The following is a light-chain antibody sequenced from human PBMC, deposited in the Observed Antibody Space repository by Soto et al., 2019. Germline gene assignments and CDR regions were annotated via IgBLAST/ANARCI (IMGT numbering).Light chain of an antibody. CDR3: ISYKTDDTFV. CDR1: SSDVGLYDY. J-gene: IGLJ1*01. Sequence: QSALTQPASVSGSPGQSITISCTGTSSDVGLYDYVSWYQHHPGKAPKLIIYEATNRPSGVSERFSGSKTGDTASLTISGLQADDEAEYFCISYKTDDTFVFGSGTKLTVL. CDR2: EAT. V-gene: IGLV2-14*01.